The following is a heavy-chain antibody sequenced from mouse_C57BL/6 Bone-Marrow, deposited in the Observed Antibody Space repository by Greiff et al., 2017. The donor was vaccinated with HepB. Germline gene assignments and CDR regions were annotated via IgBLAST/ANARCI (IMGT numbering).Heavy chain of an antibody. J-gene: IGHJ1*03. V-gene: IGHV1-18*01. Sequence: EVQLQQSGPELVKPGASVKIPCKASGYTFTDYNMDWVKQSHGKSLEWIGDINPNNGGTIYNQKFKGKATLTVDKSSSTAYMELRSLTSEDTAVYYCARFPFYYYGSSYWYFDVWGTETPVTVSS. CDR3: ARFPFYYYGSSYWYFDV. D-gene: IGHD1-1*01. CDR1: GYTFTDYN. CDR2: INPNNGGT.